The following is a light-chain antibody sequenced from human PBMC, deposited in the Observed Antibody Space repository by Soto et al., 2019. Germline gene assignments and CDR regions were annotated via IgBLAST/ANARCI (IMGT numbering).Light chain of an antibody. CDR2: EVT. CDR1: NSDVGNYNL. Sequence: QSVLTQPASVSGSPGQSITISCTGTNSDVGNYNLVSWYQQHPGKAPKLTMYEVTKRPSGVSNRFSGSKSGNTASLTISGLQAEDEADHYCCSYAGSATWVFGGGTKLTVL. V-gene: IGLV2-23*02. J-gene: IGLJ3*02. CDR3: CSYAGSATWV.